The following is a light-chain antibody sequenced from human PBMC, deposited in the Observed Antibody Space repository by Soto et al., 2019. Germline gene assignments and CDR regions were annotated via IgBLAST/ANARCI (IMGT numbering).Light chain of an antibody. J-gene: IGKJ1*01. Sequence: DIQMTQSPSTLSASVGDRVTITCRASQSISSWLAWYQQKPGQAPKLLIYMASTLQSGVPSRFRGSRSGTEFTLAISRLQPDDSATYYCQQYNDNWTCFQGTKVEIK. V-gene: IGKV1-5*03. CDR2: MAS. CDR3: QQYNDNWT. CDR1: QSISSW.